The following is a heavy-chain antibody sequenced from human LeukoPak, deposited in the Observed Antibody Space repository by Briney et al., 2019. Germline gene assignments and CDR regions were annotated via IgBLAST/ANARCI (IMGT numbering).Heavy chain of an antibody. CDR2: IYYSGGT. CDR1: GGSISSSSYY. D-gene: IGHD2-2*01. V-gene: IGHV4-39*01. CDR3: ARHLVGYCSSTSCSWGGWYFDY. J-gene: IGHJ4*02. Sequence: SETLSLTCTVSGGSISSSSYYWGWIRQPPGKGLEWIGSIYYSGGTYYNPSLKSRVTISVDTSKNQFSLKLSSVTAADTAVYYCARHLVGYCSSTSCSWGGWYFDYWGQGTLVTVSS.